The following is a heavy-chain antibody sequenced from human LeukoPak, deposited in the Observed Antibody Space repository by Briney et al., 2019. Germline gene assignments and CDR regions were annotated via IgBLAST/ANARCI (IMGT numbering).Heavy chain of an antibody. CDR3: ARGAARPSYFDY. CDR1: GYTFTSYG. J-gene: IGHJ4*02. D-gene: IGHD6-6*01. CDR2: ISTNNDNT. Sequence: GASVKVSCKASGYTFTSYGVNWVRQAPGQGLEWMGWISTNNDNTNYAQKFQGRVTITRDTSASTAYMELSSLRSEDTAVYYCARGAARPSYFDYWGQGTLVTVSS. V-gene: IGHV1-18*01.